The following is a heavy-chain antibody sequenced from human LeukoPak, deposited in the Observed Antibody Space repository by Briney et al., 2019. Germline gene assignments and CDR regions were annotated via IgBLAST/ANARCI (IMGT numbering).Heavy chain of an antibody. Sequence: GGSLRLSCAASGSTFSSYAMSWVRQAPGKGLEWVSAISGSGGSTYYADSVKGRFTISRDNSKNTLYLQMNSLRAEDTAVYYCAKAGLVRGGSMDVWGKGTTVTVSS. CDR2: ISGSGGST. CDR1: GSTFSSYA. D-gene: IGHD3-10*01. J-gene: IGHJ6*04. V-gene: IGHV3-23*01. CDR3: AKAGLVRGGSMDV.